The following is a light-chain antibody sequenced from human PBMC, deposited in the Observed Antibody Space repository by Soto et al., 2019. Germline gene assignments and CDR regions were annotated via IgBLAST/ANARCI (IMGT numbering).Light chain of an antibody. CDR3: QQSYSTPWT. V-gene: IGKV1-39*01. CDR2: AAS. Sequence: TQSPGTLSLSPGERATLSCRASQSVSSSYLNWYQQKPGKAPKLLIYAASSLQSGIPSRFSGSGSETDFTLTISSLQPEDFATYYCQQSYSTPWTFGQGTKVDIK. CDR1: QSVSSSY. J-gene: IGKJ1*01.